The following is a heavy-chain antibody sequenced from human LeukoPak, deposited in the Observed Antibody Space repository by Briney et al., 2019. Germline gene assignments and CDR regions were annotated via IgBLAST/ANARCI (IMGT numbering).Heavy chain of an antibody. V-gene: IGHV3-23*01. J-gene: IGHJ4*02. Sequence: ASVKVSCKASGGTFSSYAMSWVRQAPGKGLEWVSAISGSGGSTYYADSVKGRFTISRDNSKNTLYLQMNSLRAEDTAVYYCAKDSNSWELSLDRFDYWGQGALVTVSS. D-gene: IGHD1-26*01. CDR1: GGTFSSYA. CDR2: ISGSGGST. CDR3: AKDSNSWELSLDRFDY.